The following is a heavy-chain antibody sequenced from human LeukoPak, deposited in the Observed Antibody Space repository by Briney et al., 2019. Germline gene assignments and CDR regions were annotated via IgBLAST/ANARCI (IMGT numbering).Heavy chain of an antibody. CDR1: GFTFSSYW. V-gene: IGHV3-7*01. D-gene: IGHD5-18*01. CDR3: ARGVPTAMVTDDFDY. CDR2: IKQDGSEK. J-gene: IGHJ4*02. Sequence: PGGSLRLSCAASGFTFSSYWMSWVRQAPGKGLEWVANIKQDGSEKYYVDSVKGRFTISRDNAKNSLYLQMNSLRAEDTAVYYCARGVPTAMVTDDFDYWGQGTLVTVSS.